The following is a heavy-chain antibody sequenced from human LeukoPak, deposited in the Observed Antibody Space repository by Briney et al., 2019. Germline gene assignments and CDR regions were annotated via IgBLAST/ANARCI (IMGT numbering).Heavy chain of an antibody. Sequence: SETLSLTCTVSGGSISSYYWSWIRQPPGKGLEWIGYIYYSGSTNYNPSLKSRVTISVDTSKNQFSLKLSSVTAADTAVYYCAIDRPSGWPTSYYYYGMDGWGQGTTVTVSS. J-gene: IGHJ6*02. V-gene: IGHV4-59*01. CDR2: IYYSGST. CDR1: GGSISSYY. D-gene: IGHD6-19*01. CDR3: AIDRPSGWPTSYYYYGMDG.